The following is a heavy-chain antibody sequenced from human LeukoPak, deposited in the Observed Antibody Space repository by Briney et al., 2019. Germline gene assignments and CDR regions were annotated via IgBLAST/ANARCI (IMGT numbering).Heavy chain of an antibody. Sequence: SGGSLRLSCAAPGFTFSTYGMHWVRQGPGKGLEWVAFIRFDGSIQYYADSVKGRFTISRDNSKNKLYLQMNSLRAEDTAVYHCAKESWSDPWGQGTLVTVSS. CDR3: AKESWSDP. V-gene: IGHV3-30*02. CDR2: IRFDGSIQ. CDR1: GFTFSTYG. J-gene: IGHJ5*02.